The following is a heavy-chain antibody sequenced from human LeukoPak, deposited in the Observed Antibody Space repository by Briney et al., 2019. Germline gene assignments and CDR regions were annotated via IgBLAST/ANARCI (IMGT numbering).Heavy chain of an antibody. Sequence: AASVKVSCKASGYTFTSYGISWVRQAPGQGLEWMGGIIPIFGTANYAQKFQGRVTITTDESTSTAYMELSSLRSEDTAVYYCARGDAGVVPAAEPTYYFDYWGQGTLVTVSS. V-gene: IGHV1-69*05. J-gene: IGHJ4*02. CDR1: GYTFTSYG. D-gene: IGHD2-2*01. CDR3: ARGDAGVVPAAEPTYYFDY. CDR2: IIPIFGTA.